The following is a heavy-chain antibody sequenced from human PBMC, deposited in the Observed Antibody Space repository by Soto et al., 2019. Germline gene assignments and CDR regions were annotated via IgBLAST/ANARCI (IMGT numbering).Heavy chain of an antibody. CDR2: ISGSGGTT. CDR3: AQVMNSGWYLAY. V-gene: IGHV3-23*01. Sequence: PWWSLRLSCSASVFTCSDYAMSWFRQAPGKGLEWVSAISGSGGTTYYADSVKGRFTISRDNSKNTMYLQVNSLRAEDTAIYYCAQVMNSGWYLAYWGQGTLVTVSS. CDR1: VFTCSDYA. J-gene: IGHJ4*02. D-gene: IGHD6-19*01.